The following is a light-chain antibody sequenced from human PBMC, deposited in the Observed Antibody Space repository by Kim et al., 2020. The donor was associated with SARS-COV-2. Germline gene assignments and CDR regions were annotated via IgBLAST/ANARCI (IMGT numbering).Light chain of an antibody. V-gene: IGLV2-8*01. Sequence: QSALTQPPSASGAPGQSVNIACTGTSSDIGGYNYVTLYQQYPGKAPKLIIYEVTKRPSGVPGRFSGSKSGNTASLTVSGLQAEDEADYYCSSYAGSNHFVFGPGTQVTVL. CDR1: SSDIGGYNY. CDR2: EVT. CDR3: SSYAGSNHFV. J-gene: IGLJ1*01.